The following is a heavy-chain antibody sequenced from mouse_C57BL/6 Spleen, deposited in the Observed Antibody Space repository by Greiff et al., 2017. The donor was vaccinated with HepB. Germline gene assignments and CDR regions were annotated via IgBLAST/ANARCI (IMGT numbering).Heavy chain of an antibody. D-gene: IGHD2-5*01. J-gene: IGHJ1*03. CDR1: GYTFTDYE. Sequence: QVQLQQSGAELVRPGASVTLSCKASGYTFTDYEMHWVKQTPVHGLEWIGAIDPETGGTAYNQKFKGKAILTADKSSSTAYMELRSLTSEDSAVYYCTRLGAYSNGYFDVWGTGTTVTVSS. V-gene: IGHV1-15*01. CDR2: IDPETGGT. CDR3: TRLGAYSNGYFDV.